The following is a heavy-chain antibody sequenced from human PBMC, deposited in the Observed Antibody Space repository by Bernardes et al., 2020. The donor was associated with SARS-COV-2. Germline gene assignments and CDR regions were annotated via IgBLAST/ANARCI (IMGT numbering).Heavy chain of an antibody. CDR2: IYDTWST. J-gene: IGHJ3*02. D-gene: IGHD1-1*01. V-gene: IGHV4-59*01. Sequence: LSLTCTVSAVFSAHYYWSWIRQPPGKGLEWIGYIYDTWSTTYNPSLKSRLTISADTSKNQFSLKLSSVTAADTAVYYCARYDDRDAFDIWGQGTMVTVSS. CDR1: AVFSAHYY. CDR3: ARYDDRDAFDI.